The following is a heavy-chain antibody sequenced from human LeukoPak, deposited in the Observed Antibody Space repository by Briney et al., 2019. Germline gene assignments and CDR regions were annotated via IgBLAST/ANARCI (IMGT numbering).Heavy chain of an antibody. CDR2: ISSSSNSI. D-gene: IGHD5-24*01. CDR1: GFTFSNAW. V-gene: IGHV3-48*01. CDR3: ARDIGWVRAEIDH. J-gene: IGHJ4*02. Sequence: GGSLRLSCAASGFTFSNAWMNWVRQAPGKGLEWISYISSSSNSIYYVDSVKGRFTTSRDNAKNSLYLQMNSLRAEDTAVYYCARDIGWVRAEIDHWGQGTLVTVSS.